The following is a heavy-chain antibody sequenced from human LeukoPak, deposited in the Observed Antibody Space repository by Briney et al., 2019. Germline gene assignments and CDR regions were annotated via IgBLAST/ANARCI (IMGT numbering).Heavy chain of an antibody. D-gene: IGHD4-17*01. J-gene: IGHJ3*01. Sequence: GGSLTLSCAASGLIFHNFAVVWIRRAPGKWPEWVSSIFGGGGTFHADAVKGRFTISRDNSKNTLYLQMNSLRAEDTATYYCGKDPNGNYIGAFDFWGRGTMVTVSS. CDR3: GKDPNGNYIGAFDF. CDR1: GLIFHNFA. V-gene: IGHV3-23*01. CDR2: IFGGGGT.